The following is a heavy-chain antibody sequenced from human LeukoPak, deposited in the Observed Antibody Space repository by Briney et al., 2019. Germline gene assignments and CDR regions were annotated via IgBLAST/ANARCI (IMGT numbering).Heavy chain of an antibody. CDR2: ISGSGGST. CDR1: GFTFSSYA. V-gene: IGHV3-23*01. J-gene: IGHJ6*02. Sequence: GGSLRLSCAASGFTFSSYAMSWVRQAPGKGLEWVSAISGSGGSTYYADSVKGRFTISRDNSKNTLYLQMNSLRAEDTAVYYCANAGIVVPAAIGPDADYYYYGMDVWGQGTTVTVSS. CDR3: ANAGIVVPAAIGPDADYYYYGMDV. D-gene: IGHD2-2*01.